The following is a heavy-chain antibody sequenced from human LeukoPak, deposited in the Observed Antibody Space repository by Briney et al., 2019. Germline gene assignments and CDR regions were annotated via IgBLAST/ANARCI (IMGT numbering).Heavy chain of an antibody. Sequence: SETLSLTCTVSGGSISSYYWSWIRQPAGKGLEWIGYIYTSGSTNYNPSLKSRVTISVDTSKNQFSLKLSSVTAADTAVYYCARLGYSYGYLGGDWFDPWGQGTLVTVSS. CDR2: IYTSGST. J-gene: IGHJ5*02. CDR3: ARLGYSYGYLGGDWFDP. D-gene: IGHD5-18*01. CDR1: GGSISSYY. V-gene: IGHV4-4*09.